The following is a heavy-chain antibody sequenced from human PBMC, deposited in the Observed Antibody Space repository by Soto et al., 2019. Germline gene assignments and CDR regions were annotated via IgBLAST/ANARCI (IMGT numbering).Heavy chain of an antibody. CDR2: ISPGDSDT. CDR3: ARAYYDFWSGYSFWFDP. D-gene: IGHD3-3*01. J-gene: IGHJ5*02. V-gene: IGHV5-51*01. Sequence: GESLKISCKGSGYSFTSYWIGWVRQMPGKGLEWVGIISPGDSDTRYSPSFQGQVTISADKSISTAYLQWSSLKASDTAMYYCARAYYDFWSGYSFWFDPWGQGTLVTVSS. CDR1: GYSFTSYW.